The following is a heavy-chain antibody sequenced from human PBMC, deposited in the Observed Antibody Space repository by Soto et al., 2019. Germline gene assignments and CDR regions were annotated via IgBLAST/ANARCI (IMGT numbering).Heavy chain of an antibody. J-gene: IGHJ6*02. CDR1: GGSFSGYY. V-gene: IGHV4-34*01. CDR2: INHSGST. D-gene: IGHD3-3*01. Sequence: QVQLQQWGAGLLKPSETLSLTCAVYGGSFSGYYWSWIRQTPGKGLEWIGEINHSGSTNYNPSLKRRVTISVDRSKNQYSLKLSSVTAADTAVYYCARLVGSYPLMIFGERGYVYGMDVCGQGTTLTLCS. CDR3: ARLVGSYPLMIFGERGYVYGMDV.